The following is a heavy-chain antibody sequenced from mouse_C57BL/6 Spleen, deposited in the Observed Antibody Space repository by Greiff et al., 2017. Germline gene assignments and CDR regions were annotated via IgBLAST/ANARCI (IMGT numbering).Heavy chain of an antibody. CDR3: ARAKIDAMSY. CDR2: IHPNSGST. CDR1: GYTFTSYW. V-gene: IGHV1-64*01. D-gene: IGHD1-3*01. J-gene: IGHJ4*01. Sequence: QVQLQQPGAELVKPGASVKLSCKASGYTFTSYWMHWVKQRPVQGLEWIGMIHPNSGSTNYNEKFKSKATLTVDKSSSTAYMQLSSLTSEDSAVYYCARAKIDAMSYWGQGTSVTVSS.